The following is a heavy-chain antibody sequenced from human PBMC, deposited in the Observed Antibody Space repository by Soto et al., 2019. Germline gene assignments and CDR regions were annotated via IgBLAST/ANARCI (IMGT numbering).Heavy chain of an antibody. CDR3: ARDKGWGYCSGGSCPERYAFDI. D-gene: IGHD2-15*01. Sequence: GASVKVSCKASGYTLTVYYMHWVRQAPGQGLEWMGWINPNSGGTNYAQKFQGWVTMTRDTSISTAYMELSRLRSDDTAVYYCARDKGWGYCSGGSCPERYAFDIWGQGTMVTVSS. CDR2: INPNSGGT. V-gene: IGHV1-2*04. J-gene: IGHJ3*02. CDR1: GYTLTVYY.